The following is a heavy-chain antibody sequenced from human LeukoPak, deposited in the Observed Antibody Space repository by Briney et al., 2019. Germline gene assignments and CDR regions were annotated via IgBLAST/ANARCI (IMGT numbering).Heavy chain of an antibody. J-gene: IGHJ4*02. CDR1: GFTFSSYA. D-gene: IGHD6-19*01. V-gene: IGHV3-23*01. CDR3: AKDSSGWYEARHDY. Sequence: GGSLRLSCAASGFTFSSYAMSWVRQAPGKGLEWVSAISGSGGSTYYADSVKGRFTISRDNSKTTLYLQLHSLRAEDTAVYYCAKDSSGWYEARHDYWGQGTLVTVSS. CDR2: ISGSGGST.